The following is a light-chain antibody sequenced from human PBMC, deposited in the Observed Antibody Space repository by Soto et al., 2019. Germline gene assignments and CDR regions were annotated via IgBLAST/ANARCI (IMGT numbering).Light chain of an antibody. Sequence: NFMLTQPHSVSESPGKTVIISCTRSSGSIASNYVQWYQQRPGSSPTTVIYEDNQRASGGPDRFSGSIDNSSNSASLTISGLETEDEAEYFWQSYDATNQVFVGGTKLTVL. J-gene: IGLJ3*02. CDR1: SGSIASNY. CDR3: QSYDATNQV. V-gene: IGLV6-57*01. CDR2: EDN.